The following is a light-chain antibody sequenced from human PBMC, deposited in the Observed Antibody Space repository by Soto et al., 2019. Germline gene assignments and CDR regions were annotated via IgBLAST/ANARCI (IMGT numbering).Light chain of an antibody. CDR2: GAS. J-gene: IGKJ1*01. Sequence: VLTQSPGTLSLSPGERATLSWRASQSVSSSYLAWYQQKPGQAPRLLIYGASNRATGIPDRFSGSGSGTDFTLTISRLEPEDFAVYYCQQYGSSGTFGQGTKVDIK. V-gene: IGKV3-20*01. CDR3: QQYGSSGT. CDR1: QSVSSSY.